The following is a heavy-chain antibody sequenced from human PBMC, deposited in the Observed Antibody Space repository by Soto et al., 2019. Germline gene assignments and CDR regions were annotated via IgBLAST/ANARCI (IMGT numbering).Heavy chain of an antibody. J-gene: IGHJ4*02. V-gene: IGHV4-59*01. Sequence: PSETLSLTCTVSGDSISGYYWSWIRQPPGKGLQWIGYIYYSGNTNYNPSLKGRVTMSVYTSKNQFSLQVSSVTAADTAVYFCAKYRRTDAEGYTFDYWGQGALVTVSS. CDR3: AKYRRTDAEGYTFDY. CDR2: IYYSGNT. D-gene: IGHD2-15*01. CDR1: GDSISGYY.